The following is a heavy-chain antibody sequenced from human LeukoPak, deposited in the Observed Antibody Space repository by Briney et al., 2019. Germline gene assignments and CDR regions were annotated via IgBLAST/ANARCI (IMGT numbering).Heavy chain of an antibody. CDR2: IHSSGII. D-gene: IGHD3-22*01. Sequence: PSETLSLTCTVSGGYISSYYWSWIRQPVGKAPEWIGRIHSSGIINYNPSLKSRVTISLDYSNNQVSLKLNYMTAADTAVYYCVRDEANSGYPDYWGQGTLATVSS. CDR3: VRDEANSGYPDY. J-gene: IGHJ4*02. V-gene: IGHV4-4*07. CDR1: GGYISSYY.